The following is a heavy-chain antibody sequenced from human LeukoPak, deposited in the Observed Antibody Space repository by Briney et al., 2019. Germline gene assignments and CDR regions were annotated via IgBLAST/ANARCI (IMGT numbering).Heavy chain of an antibody. Sequence: GGSLRLSCAASGFTFSSYAMSWVRQAPGKGLEWVSAISGSGGSTYYADSVKGRFTISRDNSKNTLYLQMNSLRAEDTAVYYCARDDYVWGSYHHFDYWDQGTLVTVSS. V-gene: IGHV3-23*01. CDR3: ARDDYVWGSYHHFDY. CDR1: GFTFSSYA. D-gene: IGHD3-16*02. CDR2: ISGSGGST. J-gene: IGHJ4*02.